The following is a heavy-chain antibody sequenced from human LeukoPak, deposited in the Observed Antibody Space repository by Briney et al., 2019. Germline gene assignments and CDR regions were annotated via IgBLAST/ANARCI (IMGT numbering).Heavy chain of an antibody. Sequence: PSETLSLTCTVSGGSISSYYWSWIRQPPGKGLEWIGYIYYSGSTNYNPSLKSRVTISVDTSKNQFSLKLSSVTAADTAVYYCARLGYGDYGANWFDPWGQGTLVTVSS. J-gene: IGHJ5*02. D-gene: IGHD4-17*01. CDR1: GGSISSYY. CDR2: IYYSGST. CDR3: ARLGYGDYGANWFDP. V-gene: IGHV4-59*01.